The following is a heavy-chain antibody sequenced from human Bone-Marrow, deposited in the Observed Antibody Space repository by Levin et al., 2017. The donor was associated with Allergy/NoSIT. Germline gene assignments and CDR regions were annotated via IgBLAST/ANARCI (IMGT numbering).Heavy chain of an antibody. V-gene: IGHV7-4-1*02. J-gene: IGHJ4*02. Sequence: ASVKVSCTASGYTLTSYGIVWVRQAPGQGLEWMGWINTKTGNPTYAQGFTGRFLFSLDTSVSTAYLQLTSLKPEDTAVYFCAKALEGNFDYLLQPEYWGQGALVTVSS. CDR1: GYTLTSYG. CDR2: INTKTGNP. CDR3: AKALEGNFDYLLQPEY. D-gene: IGHD3-9*01.